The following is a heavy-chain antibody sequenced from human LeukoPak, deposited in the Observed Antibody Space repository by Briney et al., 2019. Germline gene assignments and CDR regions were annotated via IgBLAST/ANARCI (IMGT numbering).Heavy chain of an antibody. CDR2: ISGSGGST. D-gene: IGHD3-9*01. CDR1: GFTVSSNY. J-gene: IGHJ4*02. Sequence: GGSLRLSCAASGFTVSSNYMSWVRQAPGKGLEWVSAISGSGGSTYYADSVKGRFTISRDNSKNTLYLQMNSLRAEDTAVYYCAKLATYDILTGWGQGTLVTVSS. CDR3: AKLATYDILTG. V-gene: IGHV3-23*01.